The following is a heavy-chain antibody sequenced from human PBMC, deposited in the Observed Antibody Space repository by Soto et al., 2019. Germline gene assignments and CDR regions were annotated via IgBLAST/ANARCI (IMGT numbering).Heavy chain of an antibody. CDR1: GGSFSGYY. D-gene: IGHD2-2*01. CDR2: INHSGST. Sequence: QVQLQQWGAGLLKPSETLSLTCAVYGGSFSGYYWSWIRQPPGKGLEWIGEINHSGSTNYNPSLKSRVTISVDTSKNLFSLKLSSVTAADTAVYYCASVVVPAAGWFDPWGQGTLVTVSS. V-gene: IGHV4-34*01. J-gene: IGHJ5*02. CDR3: ASVVVPAAGWFDP.